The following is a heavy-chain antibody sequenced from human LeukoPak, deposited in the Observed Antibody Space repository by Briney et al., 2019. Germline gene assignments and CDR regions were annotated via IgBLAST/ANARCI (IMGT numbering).Heavy chain of an antibody. D-gene: IGHD1-26*01. CDR2: IYSDGRT. J-gene: IGHJ4*02. Sequence: PGGSLRLSCAASGFTVSNNYMSWVRQAPGKGLEWVSVIYSDGRTYYADSVKGRFIISRDNSKNTLYLQMNSLRAEDTAVYYCARYVVGAAADYWGQGTLVTVSS. CDR1: GFTVSNNY. V-gene: IGHV3-66*01. CDR3: ARYVVGAAADY.